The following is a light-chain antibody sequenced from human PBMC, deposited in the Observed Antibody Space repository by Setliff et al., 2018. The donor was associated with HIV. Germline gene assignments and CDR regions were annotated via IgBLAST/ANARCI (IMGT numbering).Light chain of an antibody. J-gene: IGLJ2*01. CDR2: DVT. Sequence: SVLTQPASVSGSPGQSITISCTGTSSDIGGYNYVSWYQQHPGKTPELLIYDVTNRPSGVSDRFSGSKSGNTASLTISGLQPEDGADYYCSSYTSTRALLFGGGTKVTVL. V-gene: IGLV2-14*03. CDR1: SSDIGGYNY. CDR3: SSYTSTRALL.